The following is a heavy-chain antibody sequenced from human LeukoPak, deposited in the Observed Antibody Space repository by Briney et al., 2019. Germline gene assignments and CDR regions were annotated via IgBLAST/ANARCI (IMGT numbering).Heavy chain of an antibody. V-gene: IGHV1-58*01. J-gene: IGHJ4*02. CDR3: AADSYYYGSDGDY. D-gene: IGHD3-10*01. Sequence: GTSAKVSCKASGFTFTSSAVQWVRQARGQRLEWIGWIVVGSGNTNYAQKFQERVTITRDMSTSTAYMELSSLRSEDTAVYYCAADSYYYGSDGDYWGQGTLVTVSS. CDR2: IVVGSGNT. CDR1: GFTFTSSA.